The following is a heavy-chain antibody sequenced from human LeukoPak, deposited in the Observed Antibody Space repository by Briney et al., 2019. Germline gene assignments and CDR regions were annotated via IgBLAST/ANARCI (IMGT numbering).Heavy chain of an antibody. V-gene: IGHV3-48*02. CDR3: AREGKDGYNYDYFDY. CDR1: GFTFSSNA. CDR2: ISGSSAGNI. D-gene: IGHD5-24*01. Sequence: PGGSLRLSCATSGFTFSSNAMNWVRQAPGKGLEWLSHISGSSAGNIYYADSVKGRFTISRDNAKNSLYLQMNSLRDEDTAVYYCAREGKDGYNYDYFDYWGQGTLVTVSS. J-gene: IGHJ4*02.